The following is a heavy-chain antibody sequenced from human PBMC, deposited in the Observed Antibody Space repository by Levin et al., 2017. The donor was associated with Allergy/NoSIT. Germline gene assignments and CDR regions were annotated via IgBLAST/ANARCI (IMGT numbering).Heavy chain of an antibody. CDR1: GFTFSSYS. CDR3: ARDLYFYGDKPAGYYYGMDV. J-gene: IGHJ6*02. Sequence: GESLKISCAASGFTFSSYSMNWVRQAPGKGLEWVSSISSSSSYIYYADSVKGRFTISRDNAKNSLYLQMNSLRAEDTAVYYCARDLYFYGDKPAGYYYGMDVWGQGTTVTVSS. V-gene: IGHV3-21*01. D-gene: IGHD4-17*01. CDR2: ISSSSSYI.